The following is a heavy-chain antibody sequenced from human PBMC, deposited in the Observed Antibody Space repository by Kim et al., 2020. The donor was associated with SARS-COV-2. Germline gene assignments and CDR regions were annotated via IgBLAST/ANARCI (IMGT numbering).Heavy chain of an antibody. CDR3: AKEYDWVPQPHHSICGGGLVATVSAASQTTPDFSPVSLCRTQPEGKAVLGCLVQGYF. V-gene: IGHV3-23*01. D-gene: IGHD3-9*01. J-gene: IGHJ1*01. CDR2: IRPKGGAI. CDR1: GFNFSDYS. Sequence: GGSLRLSCAASGFNFSDYSMRWVRQAPGKGLEWVSLIRPKGGAISYANSVQGRFTVSRDNAVNTLYLQMSGLRAEDTAVYYCAKEYDWVPQPHHSICGGGLVATVSAASQTTPDFSPVSLCRTQPEGKAVLGCLVQGYF.